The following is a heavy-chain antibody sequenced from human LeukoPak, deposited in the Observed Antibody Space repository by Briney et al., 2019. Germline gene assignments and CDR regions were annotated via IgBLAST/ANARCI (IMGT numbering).Heavy chain of an antibody. D-gene: IGHD3-9*01. V-gene: IGHV3-66*02. CDR3: ARERYDILTGYEGGFDP. Sequence: PGGSLRLSCAASGFTVSSNYMSWVRQAPGKGLEWVSVIYSGGSTYYADSVKGRFTISRDNSKNTLYLQMNSLRAEDTAVYYCARERYDILTGYEGGFDPWGQGTLVTVSS. J-gene: IGHJ5*02. CDR1: GFTVSSNY. CDR2: IYSGGST.